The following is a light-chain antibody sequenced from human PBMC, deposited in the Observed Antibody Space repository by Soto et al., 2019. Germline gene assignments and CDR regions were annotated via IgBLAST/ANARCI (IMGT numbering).Light chain of an antibody. J-gene: IGKJ4*01. CDR2: GAS. CDR3: QQYGSSPFLT. Sequence: EIVLTQSPGTRSLSPGERATLSCRASQSVSSSYLAWYQQKPGQAPRLLIYGASSRATGIPDRFSGSGSGTDFTLTISRLEPEDFAVYYCQQYGSSPFLTFGGGTKVEIK. V-gene: IGKV3-20*01. CDR1: QSVSSSY.